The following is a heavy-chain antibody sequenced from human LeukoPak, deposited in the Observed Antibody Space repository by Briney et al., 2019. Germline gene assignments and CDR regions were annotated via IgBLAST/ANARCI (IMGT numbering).Heavy chain of an antibody. Sequence: SVKVSCKASGGTFSSYAISWVRQAPGQGLEWTGGIIPIFGTANYAQKFQGRVTITTDESTSTAYMELSSLRSEDTAVYYCASSLTPISSYYYYYMDVWGKGTTVTFSS. CDR3: ASSLTPISSYYYYYMDV. CDR2: IIPIFGTA. CDR1: GGTFSSYA. V-gene: IGHV1-69*05. J-gene: IGHJ6*03. D-gene: IGHD1-14*01.